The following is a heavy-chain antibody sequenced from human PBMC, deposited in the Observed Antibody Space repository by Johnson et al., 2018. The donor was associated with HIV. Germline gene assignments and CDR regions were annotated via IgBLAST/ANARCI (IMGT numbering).Heavy chain of an antibody. CDR2: IYSGGST. CDR1: GFTFSNAW. J-gene: IGHJ3*02. V-gene: IGHV3-66*01. D-gene: IGHD5-24*01. CDR3: ARFGEMATIRAFDI. Sequence: EVQLVESGGGVVQPGRSLRLSCAASGFTFSNAWMSWVRQAPGKGLEWVSVIYSGGSTYYADSVKGRFTISRDNSKNTLYLQMNRLRAEDTAVYDCARFGEMATIRAFDIWGQGTMVTVSS.